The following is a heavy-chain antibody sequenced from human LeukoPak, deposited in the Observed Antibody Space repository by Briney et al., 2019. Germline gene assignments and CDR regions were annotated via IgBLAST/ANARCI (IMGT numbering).Heavy chain of an antibody. CDR3: ATRGYCSSTSCRRFYFDY. CDR1: GGSFSGYY. D-gene: IGHD2-2*01. Sequence: SETLSLTCAAYGGSFSGYYWSWIRQPPGKGLEWIGEINHSGSTNYNPSLKSRVTISVDTSKNQFSLKLSFVTAADTAVYYCATRGYCSSTSCRRFYFDYWGQGTLVTVSS. CDR2: INHSGST. V-gene: IGHV4-34*01. J-gene: IGHJ4*02.